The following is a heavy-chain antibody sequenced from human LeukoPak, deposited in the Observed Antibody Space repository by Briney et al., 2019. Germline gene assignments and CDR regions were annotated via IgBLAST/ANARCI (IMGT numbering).Heavy chain of an antibody. J-gene: IGHJ6*03. CDR1: GFTFSSYW. D-gene: IGHD3-10*01. V-gene: IGHV3-7*01. CDR3: ARVHSYGSGSYLYYYHMDV. CDR2: IKQDGSEK. Sequence: GGSLRLSCAASGFTFSSYWMSWVRQAPGKGLEWVADIKQDGSEKYYVDSVKGRFTISRDNAKNSLYLQMNSLRAEDTAVYFCARVHSYGSGSYLYYYHMDVWGKGTTVTVSS.